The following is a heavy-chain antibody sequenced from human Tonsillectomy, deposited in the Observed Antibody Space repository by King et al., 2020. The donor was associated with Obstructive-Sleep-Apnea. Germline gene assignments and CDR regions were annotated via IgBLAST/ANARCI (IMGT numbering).Heavy chain of an antibody. D-gene: IGHD1-1*01. V-gene: IGHV3-30*02. CDR3: AKDLFPDAYNSGFDY. CDR1: GFTFTTYG. Sequence: QVQLVESGGRVVQPGGSLRLSCAASGFTFTTYGMHWVRQAPGKGLEWVSFIRYDGSNKYYEDSVKGRFTISRDKSKNTLYLQMNSLRAEDTAVYYCAKDLFPDAYNSGFDYWGQGTLVTVSS. J-gene: IGHJ4*02. CDR2: IRYDGSNK.